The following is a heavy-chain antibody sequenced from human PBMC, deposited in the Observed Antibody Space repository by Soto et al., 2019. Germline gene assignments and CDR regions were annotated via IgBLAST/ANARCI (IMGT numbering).Heavy chain of an antibody. V-gene: IGHV4-59*01. CDR3: ARIGLYDSDDYYYPDY. CDR2: IYYTGLS. J-gene: IGHJ4*02. CDR1: GGSISSYY. Sequence: SETLSLTCTVSGGSISSYYWSWIRQPPGKGLEWIGYIYYTGLSNSNPSLNSRVTMSVDTSKNQLSLKLSSVTAADTAVYYCARIGLYDSDDYYYPDYWGQGTLVTVSS. D-gene: IGHD3-22*01.